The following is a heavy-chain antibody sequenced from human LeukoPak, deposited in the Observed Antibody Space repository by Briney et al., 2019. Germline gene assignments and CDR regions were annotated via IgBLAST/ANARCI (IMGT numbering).Heavy chain of an antibody. Sequence: SETLSLTCTVSGGSISSYYWSWIRQPPGKGLEWIGYIHYSGSTNYNPSLKSRLTISVETSKNRFSLKLRSVTAADTAVYYCAKSNGYGLIDIWGQGKMLTVSS. V-gene: IGHV4-59*01. J-gene: IGHJ3*02. CDR2: IHYSGST. D-gene: IGHD3-10*01. CDR3: AKSNGYGLIDI. CDR1: GGSISSYY.